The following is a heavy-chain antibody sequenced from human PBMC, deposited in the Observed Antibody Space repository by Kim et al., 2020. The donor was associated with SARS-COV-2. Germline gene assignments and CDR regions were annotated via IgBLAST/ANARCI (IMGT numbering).Heavy chain of an antibody. CDR2: TFYSSKWNN. CDR3: ARGHIPYYGMDV. V-gene: IGHV6-1*01. Sequence: SQTLSLTCAISGDSVSSNTAAWNWVRQSPSRGLEWLGRTFYSSKWNNEYSDSVRGRITINPDTSKNQFSLQLNSVTPEDTAVYYCARGHIPYYGMDVWGQGTTVTVSS. CDR1: GDSVSSNTAA. J-gene: IGHJ6*02.